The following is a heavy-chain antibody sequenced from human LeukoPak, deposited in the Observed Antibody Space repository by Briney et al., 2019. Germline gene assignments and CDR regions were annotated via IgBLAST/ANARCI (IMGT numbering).Heavy chain of an antibody. CDR3: ARRWVYDKRAFDA. CDR2: IYHSGST. V-gene: IGHV4-39*07. D-gene: IGHD3-16*01. CDR1: GGSISSSSYC. J-gene: IGHJ3*01. Sequence: PSETLSLTCTVSGGSISSSSYCWGWIRQPPGKGLEWIGNIYHSGSTYSNPSLKSRVTISLDTSKNQFSLKLNSVTAADTAVYYCARRWVYDKRAFDAWGQGALVTVSS.